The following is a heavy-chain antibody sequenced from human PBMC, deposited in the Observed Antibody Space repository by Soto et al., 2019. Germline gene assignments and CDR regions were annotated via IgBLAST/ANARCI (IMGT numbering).Heavy chain of an antibody. Sequence: GGSLRLSCVASGLTFGSLAMSWVRQAPGEGLQWVATITDNGGDAKYADSVRGRFVISRDNSKKTLYLQMTSLTAEDPAMYFCARGSTESYPGSRIFDFWGRGTLVTVSS. CDR3: ARGSTESYPGSRIFDF. CDR1: GLTFGSLA. J-gene: IGHJ4*02. D-gene: IGHD3-10*01. CDR2: ITDNGGDA. V-gene: IGHV3-23*01.